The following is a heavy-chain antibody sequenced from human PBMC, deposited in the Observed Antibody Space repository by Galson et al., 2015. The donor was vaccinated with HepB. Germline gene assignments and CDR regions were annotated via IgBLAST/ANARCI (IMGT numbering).Heavy chain of an antibody. D-gene: IGHD1-26*01. CDR1: GYTFTSYG. J-gene: IGHJ4*02. CDR2: ISAYNGNT. Sequence: SVKVSCKASGYTFTSYGISWMGWISAYNGNTNYAQKLQGRVTMTTDTSTSTAYMELRSLRSDDTAVYYCARVVKGVGAPDYWGQGTLVTVSS. CDR3: ARVVKGVGAPDY. V-gene: IGHV1-18*01.